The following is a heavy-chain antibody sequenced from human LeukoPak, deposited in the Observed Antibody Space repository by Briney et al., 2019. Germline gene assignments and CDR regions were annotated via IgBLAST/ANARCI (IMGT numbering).Heavy chain of an antibody. CDR1: GGSISSGGYY. CDR3: ARAGIDGYFDY. Sequence: SQTLSLTCTVSGGSISSGGYYWSWIRQPAGKGLEWIGRIYTSGSTNYNPSLKSRVTISVDTSKNQFSLKLSSVTAADTAVYYCARAGIDGYFDYWGQGTLVTVSS. CDR2: IYTSGST. J-gene: IGHJ4*02. V-gene: IGHV4-61*02.